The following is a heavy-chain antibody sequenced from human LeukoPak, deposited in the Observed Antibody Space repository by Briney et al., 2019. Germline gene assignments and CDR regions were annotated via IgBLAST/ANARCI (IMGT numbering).Heavy chain of an antibody. CDR2: ISSSSSYI. J-gene: IGHJ6*02. CDR1: GFTFSGYS. V-gene: IGHV3-21*01. CDR3: AREGGVRGMDV. D-gene: IGHD3-10*01. Sequence: GGSLRLSCAASGFTFSGYSMNWVRQAPGKGLEWVSSISSSSSYIYYADSVKGRFTISRDNAKNSLYLQMNSLRAEDTAVYYCAREGGVRGMDVWGQGTTVTVSS.